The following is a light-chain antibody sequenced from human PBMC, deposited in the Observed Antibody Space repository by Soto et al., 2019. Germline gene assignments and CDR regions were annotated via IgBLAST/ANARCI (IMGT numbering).Light chain of an antibody. V-gene: IGKV3-20*01. J-gene: IGKJ5*01. Sequence: EIDLTQSPGTLSLSPGERATLSCRTSQSVSSNYLAWYQQKPGQAPRLLIYGASSRATGIPVRFSGSGSGTDFTLTISRLEPEDSAVYYCQQYGGSLITFGQGTRLEIK. CDR1: QSVSSNY. CDR3: QQYGGSLIT. CDR2: GAS.